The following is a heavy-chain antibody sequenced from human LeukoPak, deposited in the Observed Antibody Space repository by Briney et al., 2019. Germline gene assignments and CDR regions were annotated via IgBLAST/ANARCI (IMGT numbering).Heavy chain of an antibody. J-gene: IGHJ4*02. V-gene: IGHV3-9*03. Sequence: GGSLRLACAASGFTFDDYAMHWVRQAPGKGLEWVSGISWNSGSIGYADSVKGRFTISRDNAKNSLYLQMNSLRAEDMALYYCASSVAAMVNYFDYWGQGTLVTVSS. CDR2: ISWNSGSI. CDR3: ASSVAAMVNYFDY. CDR1: GFTFDDYA. D-gene: IGHD5-18*01.